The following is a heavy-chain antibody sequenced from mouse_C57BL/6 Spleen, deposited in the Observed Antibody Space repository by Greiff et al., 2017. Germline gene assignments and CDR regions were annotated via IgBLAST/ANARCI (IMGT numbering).Heavy chain of an antibody. CDR2: IDPSDSYT. CDR1: GYTFTSYW. J-gene: IGHJ1*03. CDR3: ARSGDGYYRYFDV. D-gene: IGHD2-3*01. V-gene: IGHV1-50*01. Sequence: QVQLKQPGAELVKPGASVKLSCKASGYTFTSYWMQWVKQRPGQGLEWIGEIDPSDSYTNYNQKFKGKATLTVDTSSSTAYMQLSSLTSEDSAVYYCARSGDGYYRYFDVWGTGTTVTVSS.